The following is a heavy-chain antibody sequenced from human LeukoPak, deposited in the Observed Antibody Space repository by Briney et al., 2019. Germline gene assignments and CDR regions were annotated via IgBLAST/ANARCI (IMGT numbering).Heavy chain of an antibody. CDR3: ARASIAAADPPYYYYYYMDV. Sequence: ASVKVSCKASGGTFSSYTISWVRQAPGQGLEWMGGIIPLFETTYYAQKFQDRVTITADESTSTAYMELSSLRSEDTAVYYCARASIAAADPPYYYYYYMDVWGKGTTVTVSS. J-gene: IGHJ6*03. D-gene: IGHD6-13*01. CDR2: IIPLFETT. CDR1: GGTFSSYT. V-gene: IGHV1-69*13.